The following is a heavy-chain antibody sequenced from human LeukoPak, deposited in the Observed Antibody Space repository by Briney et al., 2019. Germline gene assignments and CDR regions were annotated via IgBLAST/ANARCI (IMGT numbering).Heavy chain of an antibody. CDR1: GFTFSDYY. J-gene: IGHJ3*02. D-gene: IGHD6-13*01. Sequence: GGSLRLSCAASGFTFSDYYMSWIRQAPGKGLEWVSYISSSGTTIYFADSVKGRFTISRDNAKNSLYLQMNSLRAEDTAVYYCARDEQQLVRGAFDIWGQGTMVTVSS. CDR2: ISSSGTTI. V-gene: IGHV3-11*04. CDR3: ARDEQQLVRGAFDI.